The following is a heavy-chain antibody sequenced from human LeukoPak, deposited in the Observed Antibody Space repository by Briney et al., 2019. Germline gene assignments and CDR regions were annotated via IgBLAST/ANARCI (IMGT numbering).Heavy chain of an antibody. CDR1: GGSISSYY. D-gene: IGHD3-10*01. V-gene: IGHV4-59*01. J-gene: IGHJ4*02. Sequence: PSETLSLTCTVSGGSISSYYWSWIRQPPGKGLEWIGYIYYSGSTNYNPSLKSRVSISVDTSKNQFSLKLSSVTAADTAVYYCARGLGFGEPRFDNWGQGTQVTVSS. CDR2: IYYSGST. CDR3: ARGLGFGEPRFDN.